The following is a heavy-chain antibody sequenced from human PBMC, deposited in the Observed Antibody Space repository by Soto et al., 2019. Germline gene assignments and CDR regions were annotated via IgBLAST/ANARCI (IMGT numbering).Heavy chain of an antibody. V-gene: IGHV3-30*18. CDR1: GFTFSRCG. CDR2: ISYDGSNK. Sequence: PGGFLRLSCAASGFTFSRCGMHWVRQAPGKGLEWVAGISYDGSNKYYADSVKGRFTITRDNSKNTLYLQMNSLRAEDTAVYYCAEGPRGVRGVMDMDVWGQGTTVTVSS. J-gene: IGHJ6*02. CDR3: AEGPRGVRGVMDMDV. D-gene: IGHD3-10*01.